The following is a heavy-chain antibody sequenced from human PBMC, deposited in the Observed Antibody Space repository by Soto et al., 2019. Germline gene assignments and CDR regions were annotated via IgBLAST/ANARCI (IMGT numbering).Heavy chain of an antibody. CDR2: IRQDGSED. CDR1: GFTFSNFW. D-gene: IGHD3-10*01. Sequence: EVQLVESGGGLVQPGGSLRLSCAASGFTFSNFWMNWVRQAPGRGLEWLAIIRQDGSEDLYVDSLKDRFTISRENAKNALYLQINSRSAEESAVYYCAGGSGWLIDHWGQGSLVTVSS. J-gene: IGHJ4*02. CDR3: AGGSGWLIDH. V-gene: IGHV3-7*04.